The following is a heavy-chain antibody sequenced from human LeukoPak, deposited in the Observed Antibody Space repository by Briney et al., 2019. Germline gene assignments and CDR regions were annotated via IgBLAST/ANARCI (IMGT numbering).Heavy chain of an antibody. CDR2: ISSTGDST. V-gene: IGHV3-23*01. CDR1: GFTFSSYA. J-gene: IGHJ4*02. Sequence: PGGSLRLSCAASGFTFSSYAMSWVRQTPGKGLEWVPTISSTGDSTYHADSVKGRFTISRDNSKNTLYLQMNSLRAEDTAVYYCAKGHQVTFFDHWGQGTLVTVSS. CDR3: AKGHQVTFFDH. D-gene: IGHD5-18*01.